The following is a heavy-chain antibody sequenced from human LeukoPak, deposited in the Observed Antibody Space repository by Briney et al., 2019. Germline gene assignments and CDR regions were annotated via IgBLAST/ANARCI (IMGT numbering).Heavy chain of an antibody. V-gene: IGHV3-23*01. CDR2: ISDSGGST. Sequence: PGGSLRLSCAASTFTFSSYAMSWVRQAPGKGLEWVSTISDSGGSTFYTDSVKGRFTISRDNSKNTLFLQMNSLRAEDTAVYYCARARPLWFGDSKGDYFDYWGQGTLVTVSS. CDR3: ARARPLWFGDSKGDYFDY. J-gene: IGHJ4*02. D-gene: IGHD3-10*01. CDR1: TFTFSSYA.